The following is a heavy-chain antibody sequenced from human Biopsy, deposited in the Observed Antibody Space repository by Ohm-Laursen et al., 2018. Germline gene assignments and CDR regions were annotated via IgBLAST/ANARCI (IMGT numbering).Heavy chain of an antibody. CDR1: DKSINKYY. V-gene: IGHV4-4*07. CDR2: ILFSGDT. CDR3: ASLGRYCSGENCYGIDY. Sequence: SDTLSLTCTVTDKSINKYYWSWLRQPAGKGLEYIGRILFSGDTNPDYNPSLKGRVTMSVDTSKNQFSLRLSSVTAADTAVYYCASLGRYCSGENCYGIDYWGQGTLVTVSS. D-gene: IGHD2-15*01. J-gene: IGHJ4*02.